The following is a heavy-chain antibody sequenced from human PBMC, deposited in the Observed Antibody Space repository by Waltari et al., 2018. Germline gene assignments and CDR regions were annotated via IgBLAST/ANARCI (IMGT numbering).Heavy chain of an antibody. Sequence: EVRLVESGGGLVKPGGSRRLSCAASGVTSSSGGRNWVRQAPGKGLEWVSSISSLSKYTYYADSVKGRFTISRDNAKNSLYLQMNSLRAEDTAVYFCARDGISSTQSGYFDYWGQGVLVTVSS. CDR3: ARDGISSTQSGYFDY. V-gene: IGHV3-21*01. D-gene: IGHD6-13*01. CDR1: GVTSSSGG. CDR2: ISSLSKYT. J-gene: IGHJ4*02.